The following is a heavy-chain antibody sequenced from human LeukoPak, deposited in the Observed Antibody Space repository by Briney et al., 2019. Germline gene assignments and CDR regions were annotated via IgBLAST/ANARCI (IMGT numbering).Heavy chain of an antibody. CDR3: ARSHSSGYNWNLDLDY. CDR2: IFYSGSA. D-gene: IGHD1-7*01. J-gene: IGHJ4*02. V-gene: IGHV4-30-4*01. Sequence: SETLSLTCTVSGGSISSGGYYWNWIRQPPGKGLEWIGYIFYSGSAYYNPSLKSRVTISLDTSKNQFSLMLSSVTAADTAVYYCARSHSSGYNWNLDLDYWGQGTLVTVSS. CDR1: GGSISSGGYY.